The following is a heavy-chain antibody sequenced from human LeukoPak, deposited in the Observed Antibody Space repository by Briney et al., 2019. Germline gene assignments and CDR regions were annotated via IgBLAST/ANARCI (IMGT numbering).Heavy chain of an antibody. CDR3: TRRRDFWSEDAFDI. Sequence: GGSLRLSCAASGFTFSSYWMSWVRQASGKGLEWVGRIRSKANSYATAYAASVKGRFTISRDDSKNTAYLQMNSLKTEDTAVYYCTRRRDFWSEDAFDIWGQGTMVTVSS. J-gene: IGHJ3*02. V-gene: IGHV3-73*01. D-gene: IGHD3-3*01. CDR2: IRSKANSYAT. CDR1: GFTFSSYW.